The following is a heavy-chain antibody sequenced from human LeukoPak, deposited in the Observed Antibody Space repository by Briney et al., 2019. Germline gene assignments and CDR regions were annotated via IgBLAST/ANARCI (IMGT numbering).Heavy chain of an antibody. CDR1: RFTFSTYG. J-gene: IGHJ3*01. D-gene: IGHD4-17*01. CDR3: ARGPYGDYVDAFDF. CDR2: ISGSGGST. V-gene: IGHV3-23*01. Sequence: GGSLRLSCAASRFTFSTYGMSWVRQAPGKGLEWVSSISGSGGSTNYADSVKGRFTISRDNAKNSLYLQMNSLRAEDTAMYYCARGPYGDYVDAFDFWGQGTMVTVSS.